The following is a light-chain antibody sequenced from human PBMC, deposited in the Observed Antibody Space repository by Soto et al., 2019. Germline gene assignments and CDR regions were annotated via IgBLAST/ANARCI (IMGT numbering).Light chain of an antibody. CDR2: QDI. CDR1: KLGDKY. V-gene: IGLV3-1*01. J-gene: IGLJ3*02. Sequence: SYELTQPPSVSVSPGQTASITCSGDKLGDKYVCWYQQKPGQAPVLVIHQDIKRPSGIAERFSGSNSGNTATLTISGTQTMDEADYYCKALDSSTGVFGGGTKLTVL. CDR3: KALDSSTGV.